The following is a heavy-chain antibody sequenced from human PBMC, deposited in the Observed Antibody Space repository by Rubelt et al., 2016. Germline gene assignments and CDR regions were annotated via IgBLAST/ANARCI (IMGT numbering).Heavy chain of an antibody. CDR2: ISAYKGDT. CDR1: GYPFTSFG. D-gene: IGHD6-6*01. Sequence: QVQLVQSGPEVKKPGASVKVSCKASGYPFTSFGIGWVRQAPGQGLEWIGWISAYKGDTNFAQNFRGRGNMTTDTSTGTVYMELRSLRSDDTAVYYCASGGIAARLFDYWGQGTLVTVSS. CDR3: ASGGIAARLFDY. V-gene: IGHV1-18*01. J-gene: IGHJ4*02.